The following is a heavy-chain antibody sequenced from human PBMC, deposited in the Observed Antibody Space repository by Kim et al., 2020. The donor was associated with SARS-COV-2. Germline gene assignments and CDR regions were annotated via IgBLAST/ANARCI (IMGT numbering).Heavy chain of an antibody. CDR1: GGTFSSYT. V-gene: IGHV1-69*04. Sequence: SVKVSCKASGGTFSSYTISWVRQAPGQGLEWMGRIIPILGIANYAQKFQGRVTITADKSTSTAYMELSSLRSEDTAVYYCARDNVGEQWLVRGMDVWGQGTTVTVSS. J-gene: IGHJ6*02. CDR2: IIPILGIA. CDR3: ARDNVGEQWLVRGMDV. D-gene: IGHD6-19*01.